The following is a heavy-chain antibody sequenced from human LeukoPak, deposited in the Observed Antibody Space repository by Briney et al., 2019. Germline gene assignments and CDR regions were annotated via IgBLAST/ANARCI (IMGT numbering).Heavy chain of an antibody. D-gene: IGHD2-15*01. CDR2: VYYSGST. J-gene: IGHJ4*02. CDR1: GGSISSYY. V-gene: IGHV4-59*01. Sequence: PPETLSLTCTVSGGSISSYYWNWIRQPPGRGLEWIGNVYYSGSTSYNPSLKSRVTISLDTSKNQFSLKLRSVTAADTAVYYCARGGSGAYDWNYWGQGTLVTVSS. CDR3: ARGGSGAYDWNY.